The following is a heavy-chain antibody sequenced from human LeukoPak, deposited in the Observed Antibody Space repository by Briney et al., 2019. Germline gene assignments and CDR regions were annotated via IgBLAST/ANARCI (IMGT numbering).Heavy chain of an antibody. CDR1: GGTFSSYA. D-gene: IGHD3-16*01. CDR2: IIPIFGTA. CDR3: ARDTSEGDYAWWFDP. J-gene: IGHJ5*02. V-gene: IGHV1-69*05. Sequence: SVKVSCKASGGTFSSYAISWVRQAPGQGLEWMGGIIPIFGTANYAQKFQGRLTLTRDLSTSTDYMELSSLRSDDTAVYFCARDTSEGDYAWWFDPWGQGTLVTVAS.